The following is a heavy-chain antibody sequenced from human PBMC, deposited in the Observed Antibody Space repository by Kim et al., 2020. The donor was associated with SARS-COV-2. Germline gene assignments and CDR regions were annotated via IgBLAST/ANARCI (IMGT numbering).Heavy chain of an antibody. J-gene: IGHJ4*02. D-gene: IGHD5-18*01. V-gene: IGHV3-23*01. CDR2: ITESGAST. CDR3: VIGGYNYGFDY. CDR1: GFTFTSHD. Sequence: GGSLRLSCAASGFTFTSHDMSWVRQAPGKGLEWVAGITESGASTHYADSVKGRFTVSRDNSKDTLYLEMSSLRVEDTAVYYCVIGGYNYGFDYWGQGTLVTVSS.